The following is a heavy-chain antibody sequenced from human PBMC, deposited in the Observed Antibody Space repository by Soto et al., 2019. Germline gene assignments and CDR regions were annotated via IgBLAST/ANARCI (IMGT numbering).Heavy chain of an antibody. V-gene: IGHV1-3*01. D-gene: IGHD1-1*01. CDR2: INAGNGDT. CDR1: RYSFTTYA. CDR3: ARDPGTGAALRAYHFDY. Sequence: ASVKVSCKASRYSFTTYALHWVRQAPGQRLEWMGWINAGNGDTKYSEKFQGRVTITRDTSTNTAYMELSSLRSEDTSVYYCARDPGTGAALRAYHFDYWGQGTLVTVSS. J-gene: IGHJ4*02.